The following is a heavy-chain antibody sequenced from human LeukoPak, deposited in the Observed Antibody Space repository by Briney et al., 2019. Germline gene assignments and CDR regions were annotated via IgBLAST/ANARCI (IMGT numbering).Heavy chain of an antibody. CDR2: IKQDGSEK. CDR3: AREWYYDSSGYFPGDWFDP. CDR1: GFTFSSYW. V-gene: IGHV3-7*01. J-gene: IGHJ5*02. D-gene: IGHD3-22*01. Sequence: GGSLRLSCAASGFTFSSYWTSWVRQAPGKGLEWVANIKQDGSEKYYVDSVKGRFTISRDNAKNSLYLQMNSLRAEDTAVYYCAREWYYDSSGYFPGDWFDPWGQGTLVTVSS.